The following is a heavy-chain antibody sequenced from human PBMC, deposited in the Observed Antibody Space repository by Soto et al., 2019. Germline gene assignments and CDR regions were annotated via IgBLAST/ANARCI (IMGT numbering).Heavy chain of an antibody. CDR2: IYESGYT. CDR3: VRALRDTAMVYPCFDP. CDR1: GASVSSGAYY. J-gene: IGHJ5*02. D-gene: IGHD5-18*01. V-gene: IGHV4-31*03. Sequence: SETLSLTCTVSGASVSSGAYYWGWVRQRPGRGLEWIGYIYESGYTYYNTSLKSRLTISLDRSNNQFSLGLTSVTAADTAVYYCVRALRDTAMVYPCFDPWGQGTLVTVSS.